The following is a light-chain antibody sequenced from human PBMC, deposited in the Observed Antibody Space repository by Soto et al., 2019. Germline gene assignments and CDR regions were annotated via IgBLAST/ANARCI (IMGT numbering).Light chain of an antibody. CDR3: QKYYSTPRT. CDR2: WAS. Sequence: DIVMTQSPDSLAVSLGERATINCKSSQSVLYSSNNKNYLAWYQQKPGQPPNLLIYWASTRESGVPDRFSGSGSGTEFTLTISSLQAEDVAVYYCQKYYSTPRTFGGGTKVEIK. J-gene: IGKJ4*01. CDR1: QSVLYSSNNKNY. V-gene: IGKV4-1*01.